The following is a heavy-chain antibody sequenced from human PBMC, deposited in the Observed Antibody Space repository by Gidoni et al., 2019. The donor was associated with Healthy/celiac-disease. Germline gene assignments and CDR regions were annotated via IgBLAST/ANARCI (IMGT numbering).Heavy chain of an antibody. D-gene: IGHD1-7*01. V-gene: IGHV4-38-2*01. Sequence: QVQLQESGPGLVKPSETLSLTCAVPGYSISSGYYWGWIRQPPGKGLEWIGTFYHSGSTYYNPSLKSRVTISVDTYKNQFSLKLTSVTAADTAVYYCARQYNWNYGEWYFDYWGQGTLITVSS. J-gene: IGHJ4*02. CDR1: GYSISSGYY. CDR2: FYHSGST. CDR3: ARQYNWNYGEWYFDY.